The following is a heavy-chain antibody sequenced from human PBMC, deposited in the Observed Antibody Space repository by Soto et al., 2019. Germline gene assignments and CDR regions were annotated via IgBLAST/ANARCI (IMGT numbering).Heavy chain of an antibody. CDR3: ARDPYYYDSSGYNDDAFDI. V-gene: IGHV6-1*01. D-gene: IGHD3-22*01. CDR2: TYYRSKWYN. J-gene: IGHJ3*02. CDR1: GDSVSSNSAA. Sequence: PSQTLSLTCAISGDSVSSNSAAWNWIRQSPSRGLEWLGRTYYRSKWYNDYAVSVKSRITINPDTSKNQFSLQLNSVTPEDTAVYYCARDPYYYDSSGYNDDAFDIWGQGTMVTVSS.